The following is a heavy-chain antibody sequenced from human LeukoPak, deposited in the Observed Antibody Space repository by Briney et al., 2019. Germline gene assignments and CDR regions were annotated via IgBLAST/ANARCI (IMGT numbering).Heavy chain of an antibody. CDR3: ARDSSVAGNFDY. Sequence: SETLSLTCNVSGGSISTYYWSWIRQPPGKGLEWIGYIYYSGSTNYNPSLKSRVTISVDTSKNQFSLKLSSVTAADTAVYYCARDSSVAGNFDYWGQGTLVTVSS. J-gene: IGHJ4*02. CDR2: IYYSGST. V-gene: IGHV4-59*01. D-gene: IGHD6-19*01. CDR1: GGSISTYY.